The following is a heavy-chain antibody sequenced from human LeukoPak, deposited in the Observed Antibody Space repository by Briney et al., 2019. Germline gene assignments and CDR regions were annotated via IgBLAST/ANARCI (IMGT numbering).Heavy chain of an antibody. CDR3: ARRRYGSGSYYNPFDY. V-gene: IGHV1-2*02. J-gene: IGHJ4*02. CDR2: IDCNTGGT. D-gene: IGHD3-10*01. CDR1: RYTFTGYY. Sequence: GSVKVSCKASRYTFTGYYLHWVRQAPGQGLEWMGWIDCNTGGTNYAQEFQGRVTMTRDTSISTAYMEMSRLISDDTAVYYCARRRYGSGSYYNPFDYWGQGTLVTVSS.